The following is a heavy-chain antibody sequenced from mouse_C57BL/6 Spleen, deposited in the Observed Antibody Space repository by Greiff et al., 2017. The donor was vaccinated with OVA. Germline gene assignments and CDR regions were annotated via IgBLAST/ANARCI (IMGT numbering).Heavy chain of an antibody. V-gene: IGHV14-4*01. CDR3: TTPLFTTVVATGDAMDY. CDR2: IDPENGDT. Sequence: DVQLQESGAELVRPGASVKLSCTASGFNIKDDYMHWVKQRPEQGLEWIGWIDPENGDTEYASKFQGKATITADTSSNTAYLQLSSLTSEDTAVYYCTTPLFTTVVATGDAMDYWGQGTSVTVSS. J-gene: IGHJ4*01. D-gene: IGHD1-1*01. CDR1: GFNIKDDY.